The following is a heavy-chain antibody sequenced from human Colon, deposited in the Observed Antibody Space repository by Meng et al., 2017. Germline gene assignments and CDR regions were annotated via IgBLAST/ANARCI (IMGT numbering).Heavy chain of an antibody. V-gene: IGHV2-5*02. CDR3: IHRREDPRSAYYYLDN. CDR1: GLSLSSSGVS. CDR2: IYWDDTK. J-gene: IGHJ4*02. Sequence: QHILNESGPMLVTPPHPLPLTCTLSGLSLSSSGVSVGWIRQHPGKALEWLALIYWDDTKRYSPSLKNRLTITKDTSRSRVVLTVTDVDPVDTATYYCIHRREDPRSAYYYLDNWGRGTLVTVSS. D-gene: IGHD1-26*01.